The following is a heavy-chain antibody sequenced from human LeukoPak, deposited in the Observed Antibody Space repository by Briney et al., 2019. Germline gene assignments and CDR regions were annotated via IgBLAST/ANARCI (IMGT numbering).Heavy chain of an antibody. Sequence: RGSLRLSCAASGFTFSDYYMTWIRQAPGQGLEWLSYISSGSGFTKYAESVKGRFTISRHNSKSTPYLQMSRLRAEDTAVYYCARAVVDTAMGIELYYFDYWGEGTVVTVSS. CDR1: GFTFSDYY. J-gene: IGHJ4*02. V-gene: IGHV3-11*03. CDR3: ARAVVDTAMGIELYYFDY. CDR2: ISSGSGFT. D-gene: IGHD5-18*01.